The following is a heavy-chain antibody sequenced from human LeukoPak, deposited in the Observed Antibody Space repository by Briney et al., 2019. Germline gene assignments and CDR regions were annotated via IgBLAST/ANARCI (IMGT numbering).Heavy chain of an antibody. CDR1: GGSFSGYY. J-gene: IGHJ5*02. V-gene: IGHV4-34*01. Sequence: SETLSLTSAVHGGSFSGYYWSWIPQPPGKGLEWIGEINHSGSTNHNPSPKSRVTISVDTSKKQFSLKLSSVTAADTAVYYCARGRDMISAWFGELLPTGDWFDLWGQGTLVTVSS. CDR3: ARGRDMISAWFGELLPTGDWFDL. D-gene: IGHD3-10*01. CDR2: INHSGST.